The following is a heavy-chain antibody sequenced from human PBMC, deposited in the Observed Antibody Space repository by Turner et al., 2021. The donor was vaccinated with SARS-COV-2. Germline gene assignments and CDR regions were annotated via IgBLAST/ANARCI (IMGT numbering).Heavy chain of an antibody. V-gene: IGHV3-30-3*01. CDR2: ISYDGINK. D-gene: IGHD3-10*01. J-gene: IGHJ2*01. CDR3: ARDTGDFDL. CDR1: GFTFSSYV. Sequence: QVQLVESGGGVVQPGRSLRLSCAASGFTFSSYVMHWVRQAPGKGLEWVAVISYDGINKYYAYSVKGRFTISRDNSKNTLYLQMNSLRAEDTAVYYCARDTGDFDLWGRGTLVTVSS.